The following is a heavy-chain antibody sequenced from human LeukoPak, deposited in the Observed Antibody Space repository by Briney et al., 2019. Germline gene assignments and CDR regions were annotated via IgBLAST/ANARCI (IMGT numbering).Heavy chain of an antibody. V-gene: IGHV3-30*02. CDR3: ASLPYYYDSSGYLTYYYSGMDV. CDR1: GFTFSSYG. D-gene: IGHD3-22*01. CDR2: IRYDGSNK. Sequence: GGSLRLSCAASGFTFSSYGMHWVRQAPGKGLEWVAFIRYDGSNKYYADSVKGRFTISRDNAKNSLYLQMNSLRAEDTAVYYCASLPYYYDSSGYLTYYYSGMDVWGQGTTVTVSS. J-gene: IGHJ6*02.